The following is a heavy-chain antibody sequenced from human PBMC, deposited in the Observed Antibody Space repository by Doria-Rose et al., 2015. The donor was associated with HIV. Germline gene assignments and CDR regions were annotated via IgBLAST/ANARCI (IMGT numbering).Heavy chain of an antibody. CDR3: ARAIRTNVAAPSGSYFFDY. V-gene: IGHV1-8*02. J-gene: IGHJ4*02. CDR1: GYTFTNYD. CDR2: MNPDTGHT. Sequence: QVQLVQSGAEVKKPGASVMVSCKTSGYTFTNYDINWVRQASGQGLEWMGWMNPDTGHTGCAQKFQGRVTMTRNTFVSTAYMDLSSLRSEDTAIYYCARAIRTNVAAPSGSYFFDYWGQGTLVTVSS. D-gene: IGHD1-26*01.